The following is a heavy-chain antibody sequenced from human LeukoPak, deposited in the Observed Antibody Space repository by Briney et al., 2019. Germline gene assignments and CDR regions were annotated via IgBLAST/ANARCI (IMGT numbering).Heavy chain of an antibody. V-gene: IGHV3-30*02. J-gene: IGHJ4*02. CDR3: ARARRGYSYGYGPLDY. CDR2: IRYDGSNK. D-gene: IGHD5-18*01. CDR1: GFTFSSYG. Sequence: PGGSLRLSCAASGFTFSSYGMHWVRQAPGKGLEWVAFIRYDGSNKYYADSVKGRFTISRDNSKNTLYLQMNSLRADDTAVYYCARARRGYSYGYGPLDYWGQGTLVTVSS.